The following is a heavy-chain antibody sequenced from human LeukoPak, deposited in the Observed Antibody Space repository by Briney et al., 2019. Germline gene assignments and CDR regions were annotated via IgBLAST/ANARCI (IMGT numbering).Heavy chain of an antibody. CDR3: ARDHLGFDY. Sequence: SETLSLTCTVSGGSISSGSYYWSWIRQPAGKGLEWIGRIYTSGSTNYNPSLKSRVTISVDTSKNQFSLKLSSVTAADTAVYYCARDHLGFDYWGQGTLVTVSS. CDR1: GGSISSGSYY. J-gene: IGHJ4*02. CDR2: IYTSGST. V-gene: IGHV4-61*02.